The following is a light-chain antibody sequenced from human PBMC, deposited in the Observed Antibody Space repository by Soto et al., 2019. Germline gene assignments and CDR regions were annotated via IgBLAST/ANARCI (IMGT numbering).Light chain of an antibody. Sequence: EIVLTQSPGTLSLSPGERATLSCRASQSVSSSSYLAWYQQKPGQAPRLLIYGASSRATGIPDRFSGSGSGTGFTLTISRLEPEDFAVYYCQQYGSSLTCGGGTKVEIK. CDR1: QSVSSSSY. CDR3: QQYGSSLT. V-gene: IGKV3-20*01. J-gene: IGKJ4*01. CDR2: GAS.